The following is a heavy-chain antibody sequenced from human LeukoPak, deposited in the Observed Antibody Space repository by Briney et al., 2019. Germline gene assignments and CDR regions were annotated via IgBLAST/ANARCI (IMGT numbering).Heavy chain of an antibody. V-gene: IGHV3-21*01. CDR3: ARDGREDDALDI. J-gene: IGHJ3*02. CDR2: ISSSSSYI. Sequence: GGSLRLSCAASGFTFSSYSMNWVRQAPGKGLEWVSSISSSSSYIYYADSVKGRFTISRDNAKNSLYLHMNSLRAEDTAVYYCARDGREDDALDIWGQGTMVTVSS. CDR1: GFTFSSYS. D-gene: IGHD1-26*01.